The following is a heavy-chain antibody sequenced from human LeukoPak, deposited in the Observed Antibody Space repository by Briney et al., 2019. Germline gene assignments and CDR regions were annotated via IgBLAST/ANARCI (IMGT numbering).Heavy chain of an antibody. Sequence: GGSLRLSCAASGFTFSSYAMSWVRQAPGKGLEFISYINSRSSTIYYADVVKGRFTISRDNAKNSLYLQMSSLRAEDTALYYCARDIVDGDYDDGFDIWGQGTRVTVSS. D-gene: IGHD4-17*01. J-gene: IGHJ3*02. V-gene: IGHV3-48*01. CDR3: ARDIVDGDYDDGFDI. CDR1: GFTFSSYA. CDR2: INSRSSTI.